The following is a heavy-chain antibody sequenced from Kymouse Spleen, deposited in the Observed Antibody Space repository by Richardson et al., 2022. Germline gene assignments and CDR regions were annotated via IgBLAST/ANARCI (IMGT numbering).Heavy chain of an antibody. J-gene: IGHJ4*02. CDR1: GFTFSSYG. Sequence: QVQLVESGGGVVQPGRSLRLSCAASGFTFSSYGMHWVRQAPGKGLEWVAVIWYDGSNKYYADSVKGRFTISRDNSKNTLYLQMNSLRAEDTAVYYCARDYCSSTSCQEYYFDYWGQGTLVTVSS. CDR2: IWYDGSNK. CDR3: ARDYCSSTSCQEYYFDY. D-gene: IGHD2-2*02. V-gene: IGHV3-33*01.